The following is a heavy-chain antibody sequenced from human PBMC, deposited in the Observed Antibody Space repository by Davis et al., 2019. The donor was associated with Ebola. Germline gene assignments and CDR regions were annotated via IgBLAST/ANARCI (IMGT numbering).Heavy chain of an antibody. V-gene: IGHV4-59*08. Sequence: GSLRLSCTVSGGSISSYYWSWIRQPPGKGLEWIGYIYYSGSTNYNPSLKSRVTISVDTSKNQFSLKLSSVTAADTAVYYCFTDSMVRGVIYWGQGTLVTVSS. CDR1: GGSISSYY. CDR2: IYYSGST. CDR3: FTDSMVRGVIY. D-gene: IGHD3-10*01. J-gene: IGHJ4*02.